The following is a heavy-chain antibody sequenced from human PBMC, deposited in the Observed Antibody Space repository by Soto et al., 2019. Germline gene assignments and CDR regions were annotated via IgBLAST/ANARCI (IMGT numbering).Heavy chain of an antibody. D-gene: IGHD6-19*01. V-gene: IGHV4-34*01. J-gene: IGHJ4*02. CDR1: GGSFSDYY. CDR2: INHSGST. Sequence: TSETLSLTCAVYGGSFSDYYWSWIRQPPGKGLEWIGEINHSGSTNQNPSLESRVSISVDKSKSQFSLKLSSLTAADTAVYYCARGKWLDNDWGQGTLVTVSS. CDR3: ARGKWLDND.